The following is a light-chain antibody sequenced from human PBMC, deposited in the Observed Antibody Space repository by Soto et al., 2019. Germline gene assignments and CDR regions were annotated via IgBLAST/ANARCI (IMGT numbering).Light chain of an antibody. Sequence: QSALTQPASVSGSPGQSITISCTGTSSDVGGYNYVSWYLQHPGKAPKLMIYEVGNRPSGVSNRFSGSKSGNTASLTISGLQAEDEADYYCSSYTSSSTVVFGGGTKLTVL. CDR2: EVG. V-gene: IGLV2-14*01. J-gene: IGLJ2*01. CDR3: SSYTSSSTVV. CDR1: SSDVGGYNY.